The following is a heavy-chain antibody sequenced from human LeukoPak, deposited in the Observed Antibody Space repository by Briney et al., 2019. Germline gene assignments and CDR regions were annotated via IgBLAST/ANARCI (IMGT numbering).Heavy chain of an antibody. V-gene: IGHV1-69*13. CDR2: IIPIFGTA. D-gene: IGHD4-23*01. CDR1: GGTFSSYA. CDR3: ARVLRYGGNSVLGY. J-gene: IGHJ4*02. Sequence: ASVKVSCKASGGTFSSYAISWVRQAPGQGLEWMGGIIPIFGTANYAQKFQGRVTITADESTSTAYMELSSLRSEDTAVYYCARVLRYGGNSVLGYWGQGTLVTVSS.